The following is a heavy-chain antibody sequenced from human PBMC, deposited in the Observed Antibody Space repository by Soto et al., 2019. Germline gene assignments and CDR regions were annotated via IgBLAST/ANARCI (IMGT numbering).Heavy chain of an antibody. J-gene: IGHJ4*02. V-gene: IGHV3-21*01. CDR1: GFTFSTYT. CDR2: INGRSNYV. D-gene: IGHD1-26*01. Sequence: EVQVVESGGGLVTPGGSLRLSCVFSGFTFSTYTMNWVRQAPGQGLEWVSSINGRSNYVYYADSVKGRFTISRDNAKNSLYLQMNRMRAEDTAIYYCAREDGVVGSSSAFDHWGLGTLVTVSS. CDR3: AREDGVVGSSSAFDH.